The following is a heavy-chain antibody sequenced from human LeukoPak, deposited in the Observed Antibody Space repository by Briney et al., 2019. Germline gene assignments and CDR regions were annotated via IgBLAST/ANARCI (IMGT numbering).Heavy chain of an antibody. CDR2: ISHSSTYI. CDR3: ARDNREFRSSAWFYEGIDS. J-gene: IGHJ4*02. CDR1: GFSFNTYS. V-gene: IGHV3-21*01. D-gene: IGHD1-14*01. Sequence: GTSLRLSCAASGFSFNTYSMNWIRQTPGKGLEWVSFISHSSTYIFYSDSIKGRFTVSRDNAKRSLFLHMSSLRVEDTGVYYCARDNREFRSSAWFYEGIDSWGPGTLVVVSS.